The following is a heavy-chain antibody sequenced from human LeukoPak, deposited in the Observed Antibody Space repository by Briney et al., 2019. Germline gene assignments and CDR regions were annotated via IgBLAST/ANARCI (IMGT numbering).Heavy chain of an antibody. V-gene: IGHV3-11*01. J-gene: IGHJ3*02. Sequence: GGSLRLSCAASGFTFSDYYMSWVRQAPGKGLERVSYISSSGSTIYYADSVKGRFTISRDNAKNSLYLQMNSPRAEDTAVYYCARKGRKRGDAFDIWGQGTMVTVSS. CDR1: GFTFSDYY. CDR2: ISSSGSTI. CDR3: ARKGRKRGDAFDI.